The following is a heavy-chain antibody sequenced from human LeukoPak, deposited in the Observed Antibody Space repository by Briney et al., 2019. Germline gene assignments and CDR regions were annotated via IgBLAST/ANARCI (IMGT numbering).Heavy chain of an antibody. CDR1: GFTFSSYS. CDR2: ISSSSSYI. J-gene: IGHJ4*02. D-gene: IGHD3-22*01. Sequence: PGGSLRLSCAASGFTFSSYSMNWVRQAPGKVLEWVSSISSSSSYIYYADSVKGRFTISRDNAKNSLYLQMNSLRAEDTAVYCCARNYYDSSGYDYWGQGTLVTVSS. CDR3: ARNYYDSSGYDY. V-gene: IGHV3-21*01.